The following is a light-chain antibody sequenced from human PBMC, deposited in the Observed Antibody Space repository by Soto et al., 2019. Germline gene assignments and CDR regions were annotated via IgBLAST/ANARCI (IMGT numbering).Light chain of an antibody. CDR2: GAS. CDR3: QQYGDSPT. Sequence: EIVLTQSPGTLSLSPGERATLSCRASQSVRSSYLAWYQQKPGQAPRLLIYGASSRATGIPDRFSGSGSGTDFTLTINSLEHEDLAVYYCQQYGDSPTFGGGTKVEIK. J-gene: IGKJ4*01. V-gene: IGKV3-20*01. CDR1: QSVRSSY.